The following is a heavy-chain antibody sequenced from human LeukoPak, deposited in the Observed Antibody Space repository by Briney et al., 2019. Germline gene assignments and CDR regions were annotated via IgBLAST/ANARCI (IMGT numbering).Heavy chain of an antibody. D-gene: IGHD3-16*01. CDR2: ISYDGRNK. CDR1: GFTFSSYA. Sequence: PGVSLRLSCAASGFTFSSYAMHWDRQAPGKGLKWVAVISYDGRNKYYTDSVKGRFTISRDNSKNTLYLQMNSLRAEDTAVYYCARKFGAFDIWGQGTMVTVSS. V-gene: IGHV3-30*04. CDR3: ARKFGAFDI. J-gene: IGHJ3*02.